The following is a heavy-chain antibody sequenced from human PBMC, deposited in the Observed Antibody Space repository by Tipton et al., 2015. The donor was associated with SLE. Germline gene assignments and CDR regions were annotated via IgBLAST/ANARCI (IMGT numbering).Heavy chain of an antibody. CDR2: IYPGDSDT. Sequence: QLVQSGAEVKKPGESLKISCKGSGYSFTSYWIGWVRQMPGKGLEWMGIIYPGDSDTRYSPSFQGQVTISADKSISTAYLELSRLRSDDTAVYYCARGPVYYFDYWGQGTLVTVSS. CDR3: ARGPVYYFDY. V-gene: IGHV5-51*01. CDR1: GYSFTSYW. J-gene: IGHJ4*02.